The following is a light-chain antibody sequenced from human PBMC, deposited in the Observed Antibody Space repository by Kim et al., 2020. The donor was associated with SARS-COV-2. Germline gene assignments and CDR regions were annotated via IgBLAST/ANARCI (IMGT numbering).Light chain of an antibody. V-gene: IGKV3-20*01. J-gene: IGKJ2*01. Sequence: DIALTQSPGTLSLSPGEGATLSCRTSQSINSDSLAWYHQKPGQAPRLLIYAASRRATGIPDRFGGSGSGTDFTLTISRLEPEDFAVYYCQHYGSSVYTFGQGTKLEIK. CDR1: QSINSDS. CDR3: QHYGSSVYT. CDR2: AAS.